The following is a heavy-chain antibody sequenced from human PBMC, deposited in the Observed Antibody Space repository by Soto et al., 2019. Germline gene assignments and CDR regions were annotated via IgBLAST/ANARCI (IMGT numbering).Heavy chain of an antibody. CDR2: INAANGDT. J-gene: IGHJ5*02. V-gene: IGHV1-3*01. D-gene: IGHD2-8*02. CDR3: VRRHVSATGIDWFDP. CDR1: GYTFTGYG. Sequence: GASVKVSCKASGYTFTGYGIHWVRQAPGQRLEWMGWINAANGDTKYSPKFQGRVTITRDTSASTAYMELSSLRSEDTAVYYCVRRHVSATGIDWFDPWGQGTLVTVSS.